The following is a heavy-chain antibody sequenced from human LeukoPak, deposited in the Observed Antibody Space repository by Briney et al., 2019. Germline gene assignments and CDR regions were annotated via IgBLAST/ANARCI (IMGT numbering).Heavy chain of an antibody. V-gene: IGHV3-53*01. D-gene: IGHD3/OR15-3a*01. CDR3: ATIGTGDYREDS. CDR2: IYIGGNT. Sequence: GGSLRLSCAASGLPVTANYMSWVRQAPGKGLEWVSVIYIGGNTYYADPVKGRFTISRDNSKNTVYLQMNSLRAEDTALYYCATIGTGDYREDSWGQGTLVTVSS. J-gene: IGHJ4*02. CDR1: GLPVTANY.